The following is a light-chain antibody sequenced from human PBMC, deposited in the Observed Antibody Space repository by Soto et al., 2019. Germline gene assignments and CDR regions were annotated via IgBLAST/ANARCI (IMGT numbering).Light chain of an antibody. J-gene: IGKJ1*01. V-gene: IGKV3-15*01. CDR1: QSVSSN. CDR3: QQYNNWPPDRT. Sequence: EIVMTQSPATLSVSPGERATLSCRASQSVSSNLDWYQQKPGQAPRLLIYGASTRATGIPARFSGSGSGTEFTLTISSLQSEDFAFYFCQQYNNWPPDRTFGQGTKVEIK. CDR2: GAS.